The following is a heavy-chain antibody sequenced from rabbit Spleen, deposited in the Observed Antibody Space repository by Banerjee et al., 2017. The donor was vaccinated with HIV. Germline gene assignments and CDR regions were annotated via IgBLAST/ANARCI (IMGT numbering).Heavy chain of an antibody. CDR1: GFSFSGDSY. V-gene: IGHV1S40*01. Sequence: QSLEESGGDLVKPGASLTLTCKASGFSFSGDSYMCWVRQAPGKGLEWIACIDAGSSGFTYFASWAKGRFTISKTSSTTVTLQMTSLTAADTATYFCARDTSSSFSSYGMDLWGPGTLVTVS. J-gene: IGHJ6*01. CDR3: ARDTSSSFSSYGMDL. CDR2: IDAGSSGFT. D-gene: IGHD1-1*01.